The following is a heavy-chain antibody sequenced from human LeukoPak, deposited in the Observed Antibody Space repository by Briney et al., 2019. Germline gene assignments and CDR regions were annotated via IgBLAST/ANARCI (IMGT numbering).Heavy chain of an antibody. D-gene: IGHD2-8*01. CDR2: AYSGSN. J-gene: IGHJ3*02. Sequence: SQTLSLTCAISGDSVSRKAVAWNWIRQSPSRGLEWLGRAYSGSNDYAVSVKGRITINADTSKNQFSLQLNSVTPEGTAVYYCARGSNSAFDIWGLGTTVTVSS. CDR3: ARGSNSAFDI. CDR1: GDSVSRKAVA. V-gene: IGHV6-1*01.